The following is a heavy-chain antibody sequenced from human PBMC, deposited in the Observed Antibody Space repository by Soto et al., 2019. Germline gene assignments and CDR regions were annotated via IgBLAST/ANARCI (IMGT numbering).Heavy chain of an antibody. Sequence: QVTLKESGPTLVKPTQTLTLTCTFTGFSLRTSGVGVGWIRQPPGKALEWLALIYWDDDKRYSPSLKSRLTITKDTSKDQVVLTVTNMDPVDTATYYCAPLAFGEPLFDYWGQGTLVTVSS. J-gene: IGHJ4*02. CDR1: GFSLRTSGVG. CDR2: IYWDDDK. V-gene: IGHV2-5*02. CDR3: APLAFGEPLFDY. D-gene: IGHD3-10*01.